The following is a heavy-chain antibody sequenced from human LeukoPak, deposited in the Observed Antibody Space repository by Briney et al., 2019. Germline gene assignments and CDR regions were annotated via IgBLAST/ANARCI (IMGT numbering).Heavy chain of an antibody. D-gene: IGHD2-15*01. Sequence: GESLKISCKDSGYSFTNYWVGWVRQMPGKGLEWMGIIYPGDSHTRYSPSFQGQVTISADKSISTAYLQWSSLKASDTAIYYCAGGPTVYGMDVWGQGTTVTVSS. CDR2: IYPGDSHT. J-gene: IGHJ6*02. V-gene: IGHV5-51*01. CDR3: AGGPTVYGMDV. CDR1: GYSFTNYW.